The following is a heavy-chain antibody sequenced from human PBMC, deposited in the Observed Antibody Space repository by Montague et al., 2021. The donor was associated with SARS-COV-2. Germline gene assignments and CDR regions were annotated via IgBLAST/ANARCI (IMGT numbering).Heavy chain of an antibody. CDR3: AKGGGGGSYFFAY. V-gene: IGHV4-59*01. CDR1: GDSINSYY. CDR2: ISYSGST. J-gene: IGHJ4*02. D-gene: IGHD3-16*01. Sequence: SETLSLTCTVSGDSINSYYWSWIRQSPGKGLDRIGYISYSGSTDFNPSLKSRVSMSVDTSKNQFSLNLRYVTAADTAVYCCAKGGGGGSYFFAYWGQGTLVTVSS.